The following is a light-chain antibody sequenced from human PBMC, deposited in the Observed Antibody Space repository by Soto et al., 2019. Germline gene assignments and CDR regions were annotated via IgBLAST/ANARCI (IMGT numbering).Light chain of an antibody. CDR2: DVS. J-gene: IGLJ3*02. CDR3: SSYAGINIFVV. V-gene: IGLV2-8*01. Sequence: QSALTQPPSASGSPGQSVTISCTGTSSDVGGYNYVSWYQQLPRNAPKLIIYDVSKRPSGVPDRFSGSKSGNTASLTVSGLQAEDEADYYCSSYAGINIFVVFGGGTKLTVL. CDR1: SSDVGGYNY.